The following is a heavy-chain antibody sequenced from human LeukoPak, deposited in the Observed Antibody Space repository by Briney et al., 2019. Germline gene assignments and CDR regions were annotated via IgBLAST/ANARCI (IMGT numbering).Heavy chain of an antibody. CDR2: IIPIFGTA. CDR1: GGTFSSYA. V-gene: IGHV1-69*05. J-gene: IGHJ4*02. CDR3: ARGPIMDPNYFDY. Sequence: ASVKVSCKASGGTFSSYAISWVRQAPGQGLEWMGGIIPIFGTANYAQKFQGRVTIITDESTSTAYMELSSLRSEDTAVYYCARGPIMDPNYFDYWGQGTLVTVSS. D-gene: IGHD2-8*01.